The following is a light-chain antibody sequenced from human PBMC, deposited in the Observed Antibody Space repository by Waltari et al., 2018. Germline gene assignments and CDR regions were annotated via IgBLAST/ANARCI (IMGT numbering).Light chain of an antibody. CDR3: NSYTTGSSLTVI. CDR2: DFS. V-gene: IGLV2-14*01. Sequence: QSALTQPASVSGSPGQSITISCAGTSSDIGSYNFVSWYQQHPGKSPKLIIYDFSNRPSGVYDRFSGSKSGNTASLTISGLQADDEATYYCNSYTTGSSLTVIFGGGTKLTVL. J-gene: IGLJ2*01. CDR1: SSDIGSYNF.